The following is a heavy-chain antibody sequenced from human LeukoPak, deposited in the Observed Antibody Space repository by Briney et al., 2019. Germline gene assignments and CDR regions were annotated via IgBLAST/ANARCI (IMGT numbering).Heavy chain of an antibody. V-gene: IGHV3-30*02. CDR2: IQYDGSNK. D-gene: IGHD1-26*01. Sequence: GGSLRLSCAASGFTLSSHGMHWVRQAPGKGLEWVAFIQYDGSNKYYADSVKGRFTISRDNSKNTLYLQMNSLRPEDTAVYYCAKIDGSYEAFDIWGQGTMVTVSS. CDR1: GFTLSSHG. J-gene: IGHJ3*02. CDR3: AKIDGSYEAFDI.